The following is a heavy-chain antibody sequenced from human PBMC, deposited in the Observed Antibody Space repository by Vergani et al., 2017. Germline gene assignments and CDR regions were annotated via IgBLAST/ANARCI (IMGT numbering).Heavy chain of an antibody. CDR2: SYHSGST. D-gene: IGHD3-3*01. Sequence: QLQLQESGSGLVKPSQTLSLTCAVSGGSISSRGYSWSWIRQPPGKGLEWIGYSYHSGSTYYNPSLKSRVTIAVDRSKNQFPLKLSAVTAADTAVYYCGREGSNEFWSGYSWYYYYYMDVWGKGTTVTVSS. V-gene: IGHV4-30-2*01. CDR3: GREGSNEFWSGYSWYYYYYMDV. J-gene: IGHJ6*03. CDR1: GGSISSRGYS.